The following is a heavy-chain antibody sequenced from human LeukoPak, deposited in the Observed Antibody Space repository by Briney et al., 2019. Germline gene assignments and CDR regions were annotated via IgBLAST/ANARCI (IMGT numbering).Heavy chain of an antibody. CDR1: GFTVSSNY. D-gene: IGHD6-13*01. V-gene: IGHV3-53*01. Sequence: PGGSLRLSCAASGFTVSSNYMSWVRQAPGKGLEWVSVIYSGGSTYYADSVKGRFTISRDNSKSTLYIQMNSLRAEDTAVYYCARELRVYQISTFGYYYYYMDVWGKGTTVTVSS. CDR2: IYSGGST. J-gene: IGHJ6*03. CDR3: ARELRVYQISTFGYYYYYMDV.